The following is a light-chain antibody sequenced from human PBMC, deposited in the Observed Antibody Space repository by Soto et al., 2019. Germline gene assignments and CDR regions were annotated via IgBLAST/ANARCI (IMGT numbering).Light chain of an antibody. CDR3: SSYRSSSFYV. J-gene: IGLJ1*01. CDR1: SSDVGGYNY. CDR2: DVS. V-gene: IGLV2-14*01. Sequence: QSALTQPASVSGSPGQSITISCTGTSSDVGGYNYVSWYQQHPGKAPKLMIYDVSNRPSGVSNRFSGSKSGNTASLTISGLQAEDEADYYFSSYRSSSFYVFGTGTKLTVL.